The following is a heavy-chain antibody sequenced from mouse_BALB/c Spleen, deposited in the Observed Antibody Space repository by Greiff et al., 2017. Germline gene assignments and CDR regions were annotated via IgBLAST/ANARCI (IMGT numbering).Heavy chain of an antibody. CDR3: NHYDEGGHYAMDY. D-gene: IGHD2-4*01. J-gene: IGHJ4*01. V-gene: IGHV14-4*02. Sequence: EVQLQQSGAELVRSGASVKLSCTASGFTIKDYYMHWVKQRPEQGLEWIGWIDPKNGDTEYAPKFQGKATMTVDTSSNTAYLQLSSLTSEDTAVYYCNHYDEGGHYAMDYWGQGTSVTVSS. CDR2: IDPKNGDT. CDR1: GFTIKDYY.